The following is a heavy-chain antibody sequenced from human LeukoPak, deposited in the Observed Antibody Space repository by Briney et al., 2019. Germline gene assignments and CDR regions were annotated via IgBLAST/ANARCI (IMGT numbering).Heavy chain of an antibody. CDR2: ISSSGSTI. CDR1: GFTFSDYY. D-gene: IGHD5-12*01. V-gene: IGHV3-11*04. CDR3: ATWSEWLHFDY. Sequence: PGGSLRLSCAASGFTFSDYYMSWIRQAPGKGLEGVSYISSSGSTIYYADSVKGRFTISRDNSKNTLYLQMNSLRAEDTAVYYCATWSEWLHFDYWGQGTLVTVSS. J-gene: IGHJ4*02.